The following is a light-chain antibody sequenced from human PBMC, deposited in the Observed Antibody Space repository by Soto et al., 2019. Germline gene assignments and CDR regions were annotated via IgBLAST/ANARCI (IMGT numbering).Light chain of an antibody. V-gene: IGKV4-1*01. CDR2: WAS. J-gene: IGKJ3*01. CDR1: QTVLYSSNNKNY. CDR3: QQYYVTPLP. Sequence: DIVMTQSPDSLAVSLGERATINCKSSQTVLYSSNNKNYLAWYQQKPGQPPKLLIYWASIRESGVPDRFSGSGSGTDFTLTISSLQAEDVAVYYCQQYYVTPLPFGPGTKVDIK.